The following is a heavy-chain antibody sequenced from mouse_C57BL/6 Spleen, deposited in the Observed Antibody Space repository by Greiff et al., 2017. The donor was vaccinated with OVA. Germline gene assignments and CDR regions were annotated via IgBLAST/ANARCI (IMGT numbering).Heavy chain of an antibody. CDR3: ARAPSYGSSYDY. D-gene: IGHD1-1*01. Sequence: DVKLVESGGGLAKPGGSLKLSCAASGFTFSSYAMSWVRQTPEKRLEWVATISDGGSYTYYPDNVKGRFTISRDNAKNNPYLQMSHLKSEDTAMYYCARAPSYGSSYDYWGQGTTLTVSS. CDR1: GFTFSSYA. J-gene: IGHJ2*01. CDR2: ISDGGSYT. V-gene: IGHV5-4*03.